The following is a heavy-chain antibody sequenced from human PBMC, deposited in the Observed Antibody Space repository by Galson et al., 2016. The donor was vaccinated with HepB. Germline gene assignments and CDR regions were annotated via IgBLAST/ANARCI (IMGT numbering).Heavy chain of an antibody. V-gene: IGHV3-30*03. CDR1: GFTFSQYG. D-gene: IGHD6-25*01. CDR3: EREFFERAGPNYVDY. Sequence: SLRLSCAASGFTFSQYGMHWVRQAPGKGLEWVAVIAYDGSIKHYADSVKGRFTVSRDNSRNTLDLQVDSLRTEDTAVYYCEREFFERAGPNYVDYWGQGTLVTVSS. J-gene: IGHJ4*02. CDR2: IAYDGSIK.